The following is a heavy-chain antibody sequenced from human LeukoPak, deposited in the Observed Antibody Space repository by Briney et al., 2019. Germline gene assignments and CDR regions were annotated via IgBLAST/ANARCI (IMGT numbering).Heavy chain of an antibody. CDR3: ARQGTVTLLYYFDY. Sequence: SETLSLTCTASGGSIISSSYFWGWIRQPPGKGLEWIGSIYYSGSTYYNPSLKSRVTISVDTSKNQFSLNLSSVTAADTAVYYCARQGTVTLLYYFDYWGQGTLVTVSS. CDR1: GGSIISSSYF. V-gene: IGHV4-39*01. D-gene: IGHD4-11*01. J-gene: IGHJ4*02. CDR2: IYYSGST.